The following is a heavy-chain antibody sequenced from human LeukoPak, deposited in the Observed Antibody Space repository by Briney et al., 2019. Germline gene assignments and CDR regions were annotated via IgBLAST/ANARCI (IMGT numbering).Heavy chain of an antibody. J-gene: IGHJ5*02. CDR3: ARGTTVDNWFDP. CDR2: MNPNSGNT. CDR1: GYTFTSYG. D-gene: IGHD4-23*01. V-gene: IGHV1-8*03. Sequence: ASVKVSCKASGYTFTSYGISWVRQAPGQGLEWMGWMNPNSGNTGYAQKFQGRVTITRNTSISTAYMELSSLRSEDTAVYYCARGTTVDNWFDPWGQGTLVTVSS.